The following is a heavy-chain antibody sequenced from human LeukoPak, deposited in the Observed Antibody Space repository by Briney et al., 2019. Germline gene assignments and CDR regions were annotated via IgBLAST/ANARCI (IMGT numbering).Heavy chain of an antibody. CDR1: GGSLSGYY. CDR2: INHSGST. D-gene: IGHD3-16*02. J-gene: IGHJ4*02. Sequence: SETLSLTCAVYGGSLSGYYWSWIRQPPGKGLEWIGEINHSGSTNYNPSLKSRVTISVDTSKNQFSLKLSSVTAADTAVYYCAREAGYDYVWGSYRPYYFDYWGQGTLVTVSS. CDR3: AREAGYDYVWGSYRPYYFDY. V-gene: IGHV4-34*01.